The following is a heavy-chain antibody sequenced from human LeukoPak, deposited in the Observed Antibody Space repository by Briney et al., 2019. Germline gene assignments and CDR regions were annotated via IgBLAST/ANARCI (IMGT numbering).Heavy chain of an antibody. J-gene: IGHJ6*03. CDR1: GFTFSSYS. D-gene: IGHD6-13*01. CDR2: ISSSSSYI. Sequence: GGSLRLSCAASGFTFSSYSMNWVRQAPGKGLEWVSSISSSSSYIYYADSVKGRFTISRDNAKNSLYLQMNSLRAEDTAVYYCARSYSSTPQYYYYYYMDVWGKGTTVTVSS. V-gene: IGHV3-21*01. CDR3: ARSYSSTPQYYYYYYMDV.